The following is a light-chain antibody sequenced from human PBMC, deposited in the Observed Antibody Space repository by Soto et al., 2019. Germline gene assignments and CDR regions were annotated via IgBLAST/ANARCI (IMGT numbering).Light chain of an antibody. V-gene: IGKV3-20*01. CDR3: QQYGSSPWT. CDR1: QSVSSSY. CDR2: GAS. J-gene: IGKJ1*01. Sequence: EIVLPQSPGTLSLSPVEIATLSCRASQSVSSSYLAWYQQEPGQAPRLLIYGASSRATGIPDRFSGSGSGTDFTLTISRLEPEDFAVYYCQQYGSSPWTFGQGTKVDI.